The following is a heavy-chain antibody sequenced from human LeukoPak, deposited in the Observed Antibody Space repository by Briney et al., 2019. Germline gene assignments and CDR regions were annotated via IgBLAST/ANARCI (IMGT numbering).Heavy chain of an antibody. V-gene: IGHV3-7*01. CDR2: IKQDGSEK. J-gene: IGHJ4*02. D-gene: IGHD4-23*01. CDR1: GFTFSSYW. CDR3: ARDYGGSSPFDY. Sequence: PGGSLRLFCTASGFTFSSYWMSWVRQAPGKGLEWVANIKQDGSEKYYVDSVKGRFTISRDNAKNSLYLQMNSLRAEDTAVYYCARDYGGSSPFDYWGQGTLVTVSS.